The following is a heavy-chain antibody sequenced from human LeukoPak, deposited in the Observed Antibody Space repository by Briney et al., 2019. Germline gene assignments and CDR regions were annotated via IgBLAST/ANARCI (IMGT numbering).Heavy chain of an antibody. CDR1: GGSISSGSYY. V-gene: IGHV4-61*02. CDR2: IYTSGST. J-gene: IGHJ4*02. Sequence: SQTLSLTCTVSGGSISSGSYYWGWIRQPAGKGLEWIGRIYTSGSTNYNPSLKSRVTISVDTSKNQFSLKLSSVTAADTAVYYCARGRDELLWFGELLYWDYWGQGTLVTVSS. CDR3: ARGRDELLWFGELLYWDY. D-gene: IGHD3-10*01.